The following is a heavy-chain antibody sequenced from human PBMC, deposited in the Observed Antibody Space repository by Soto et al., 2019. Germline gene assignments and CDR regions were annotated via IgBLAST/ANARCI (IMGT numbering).Heavy chain of an antibody. J-gene: IGHJ4*02. Sequence: GGSLRLSCTASGLTFNSHTMSWVRQAPGTGLEWVSTINPSGSNTHYADSVKGRFTISRDNSRNTLDLQMSSLRAADTALYYCVSWVSANFDYWGQGTPVTVSS. CDR2: INPSGSNT. CDR3: VSWVSANFDY. V-gene: IGHV3-23*05. CDR1: GLTFNSHT. D-gene: IGHD3-16*01.